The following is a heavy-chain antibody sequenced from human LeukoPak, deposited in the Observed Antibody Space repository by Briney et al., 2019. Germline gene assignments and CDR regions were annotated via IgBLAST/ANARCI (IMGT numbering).Heavy chain of an antibody. J-gene: IGHJ3*02. CDR2: IWYDGSNK. V-gene: IGHV3-33*01. CDR3: ASPSFTTVTTNDAFDI. D-gene: IGHD4-17*01. Sequence: GGSLRLSCAASGFTFSSYGMHWVRQAPGKGLEWVAVIWYDGSNKYYADSVKGRFTISRDNSKNTLYLQMNSLRAEDTAVYYCASPSFTTVTTNDAFDIWGQGTMVTVSS. CDR1: GFTFSSYG.